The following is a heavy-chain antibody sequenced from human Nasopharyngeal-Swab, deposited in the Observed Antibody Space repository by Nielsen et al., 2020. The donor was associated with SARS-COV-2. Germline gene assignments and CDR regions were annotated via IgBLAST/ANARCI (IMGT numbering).Heavy chain of an antibody. Sequence: GSLRLSCTVSGGSVSSGSYYWSWIRQPPGKGLEWIGYIYYSGSTNYNPSLKSRVTISVDTSKNHFSLKLSSVTAADTAVYYCASGHGSGWWEYWFDPWGQGTLVTVSS. J-gene: IGHJ5*02. CDR3: ASGHGSGWWEYWFDP. CDR2: IYYSGST. CDR1: GGSVSSGSYY. V-gene: IGHV4-61*03. D-gene: IGHD6-19*01.